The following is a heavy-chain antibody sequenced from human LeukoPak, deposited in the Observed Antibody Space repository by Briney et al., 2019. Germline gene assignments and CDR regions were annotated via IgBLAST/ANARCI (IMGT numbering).Heavy chain of an antibody. Sequence: GGSLRLSCAASGFIFSNYAMYWVRQAPGKGLESVAAISTKGGSTSYADSVKSRMTISRDDSKNTLFLQMGSLTTDDMGLYFCARDRSGAFDYWGQGTLVTVSS. V-gene: IGHV3-64*02. D-gene: IGHD6-19*01. CDR2: ISTKGGST. J-gene: IGHJ4*02. CDR3: ARDRSGAFDY. CDR1: GFIFSNYA.